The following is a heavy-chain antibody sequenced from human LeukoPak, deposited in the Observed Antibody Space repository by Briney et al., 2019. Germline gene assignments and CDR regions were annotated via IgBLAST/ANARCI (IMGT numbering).Heavy chain of an antibody. Sequence: GESLKISCKASGYSFTNYWIGWVRQMPGKGLEWMGIIFPGDLNTRYSPPFEGQVTISADKSISTAYLQWSSLKASDTAMYYCARRYTSAYYSYDYWGQGTLVTVSS. J-gene: IGHJ4*02. CDR1: GYSFTNYW. CDR3: ARRYTSAYYSYDY. D-gene: IGHD2-21*02. V-gene: IGHV5-51*01. CDR2: IFPGDLNT.